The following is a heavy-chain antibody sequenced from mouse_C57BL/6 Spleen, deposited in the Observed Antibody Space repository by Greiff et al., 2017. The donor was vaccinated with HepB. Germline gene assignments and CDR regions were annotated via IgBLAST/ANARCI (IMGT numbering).Heavy chain of an antibody. CDR3: ARTYYSNPYAMDY. CDR2: IYWDDDK. CDR1: GFSLSTSGMG. V-gene: IGHV8-12*01. J-gene: IGHJ4*01. Sequence: QVTLKESGPGILQSSQTLSLTCSFSGFSLSTSGMGVSWIRQPSGKGLEWLAHIYWDDDKRYNPSLKSRLTIPKDTSRNQVFLKITSLDTADTATYYCARTYYSNPYAMDYWGQGTSVTVSS. D-gene: IGHD2-5*01.